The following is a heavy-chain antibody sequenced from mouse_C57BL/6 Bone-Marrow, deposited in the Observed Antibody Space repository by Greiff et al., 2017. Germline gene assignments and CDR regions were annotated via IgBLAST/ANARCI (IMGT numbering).Heavy chain of an antibody. V-gene: IGHV10-1*01. CDR3: VVDGYSYSDY. CDR2: IRSKSNNYAT. Sequence: VQLKASGGGLVQPKGSLILSCAASGFSFNTYAMNWVRQAPGKGLEWVARIRSKSNNYATFYVDSVIDRFTISRDESESMLYLQMNNMRTEDTAMYYCVVDGYSYSDYWGQGTTLAVSS. CDR1: GFSFNTYA. D-gene: IGHD2-3*01. J-gene: IGHJ2*01.